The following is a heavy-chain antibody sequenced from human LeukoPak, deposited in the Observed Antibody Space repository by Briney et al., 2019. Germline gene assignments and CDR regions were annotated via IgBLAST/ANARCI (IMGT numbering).Heavy chain of an antibody. V-gene: IGHV4-31*03. Sequence: SRTLSLTCTVSGGSISSGAYYWSWVRQLPEKGLDWIGYIGYTGDTYYNPSLRSRVTISIDTSKTQFSLRLSSLTAADTAVYYCARVAAATTNPRFDFWGQGTLVTVSS. CDR3: ARVAAATTNPRFDF. D-gene: IGHD1-1*01. CDR2: IGYTGDT. CDR1: GGSISSGAYY. J-gene: IGHJ4*02.